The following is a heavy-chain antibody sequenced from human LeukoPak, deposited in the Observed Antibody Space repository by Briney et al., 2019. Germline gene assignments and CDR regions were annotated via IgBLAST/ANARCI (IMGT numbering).Heavy chain of an antibody. Sequence: GGSLRLSCAASGFTFSSYAMSCVRQAPGKGLEWVSSISSSSNYIYYADSVKGRFTISRDNAKNSLYLQMNSLRAEDKAVYYCARPHCSGGSCYLEYFQHWGQGTLVTVSS. V-gene: IGHV3-21*01. CDR1: GFTFSSYA. CDR3: ARPHCSGGSCYLEYFQH. D-gene: IGHD2-15*01. CDR2: ISSSSNYI. J-gene: IGHJ1*01.